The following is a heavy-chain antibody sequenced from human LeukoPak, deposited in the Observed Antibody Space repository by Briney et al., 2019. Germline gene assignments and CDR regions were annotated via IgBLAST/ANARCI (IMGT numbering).Heavy chain of an antibody. V-gene: IGHV4-59*01. D-gene: IGHD3-22*01. CDR3: ARLRDSSGYSGFDY. J-gene: IGHJ4*02. Sequence: PSETLSLTCTASGGSISSYYWSWIRQPPGKGLEWIGYIYYSGSTNYNPSLKSQVTISVDTSKNQFSLKLSSVTAADTAVYYCARLRDSSGYSGFDYWGQGTLVTVSS. CDR2: IYYSGST. CDR1: GGSISSYY.